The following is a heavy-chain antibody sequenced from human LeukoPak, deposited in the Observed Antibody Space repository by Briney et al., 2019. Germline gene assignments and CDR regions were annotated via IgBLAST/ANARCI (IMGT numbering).Heavy chain of an antibody. D-gene: IGHD6-13*01. J-gene: IGHJ4*02. Sequence: APVKVSCKVSGYTLTELSMHWVRQAPGKGLEWMGGFDPEDGETIYAQKFQGRVTMTEDTSTDTAYMELSSLRSEDTAVYYCRIAAAGNIDYWGQGTLVTVSS. CDR3: RIAAAGNIDY. CDR2: FDPEDGET. CDR1: GYTLTELS. V-gene: IGHV1-24*01.